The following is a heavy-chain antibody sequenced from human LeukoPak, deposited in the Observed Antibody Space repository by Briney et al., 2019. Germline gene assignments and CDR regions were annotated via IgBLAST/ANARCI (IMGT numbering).Heavy chain of an antibody. D-gene: IGHD3-22*01. CDR3: ARGYYYDSSGSNWFDP. Sequence: SQTLSLTCTVSGGSISSGGYYWSWIRQHPGKGLEWIGYIYYSGSTYYNPSLKSRVTISVDTSKNQFSLKLGSVTAADTAVYYCARGYYYDSSGSNWFDPWGQGTLVTVSS. V-gene: IGHV4-31*03. J-gene: IGHJ5*02. CDR2: IYYSGST. CDR1: GGSISSGGYY.